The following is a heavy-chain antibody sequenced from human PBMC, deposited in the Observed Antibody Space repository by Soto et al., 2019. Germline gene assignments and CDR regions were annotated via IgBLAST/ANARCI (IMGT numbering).Heavy chain of an antibody. J-gene: IGHJ5*02. V-gene: IGHV4-39*01. D-gene: IGHD2-15*01. CDR1: GGSISSSSYY. CDR2: IYYSGST. Sequence: QLQLQESGPGLVKPSETLSLTCTVSGGSISSSSYYWGWIRQPPGKGLEWIGSIYYSGSTYYNPSIKSRVTISVDTSKNQFSRKLSSVTAADTAVYYCASHDCSGGSCYYVFHAFDPWGQGTLVTVSS. CDR3: ASHDCSGGSCYYVFHAFDP.